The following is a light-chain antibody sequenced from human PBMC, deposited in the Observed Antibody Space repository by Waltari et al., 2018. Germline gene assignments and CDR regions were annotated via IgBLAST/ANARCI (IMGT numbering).Light chain of an antibody. CDR2: AAS. CDR3: EQSYSTPVT. J-gene: IGKJ3*01. V-gene: IGKV1-39*01. CDR1: PSISSY. Sequence: DIQMTQSPSSLSASVGDRVTITCRTSPSISSYLNWYQQKPGKAPKLLIYAASSLQSGVPARVSGSGTGTDFSLTISSLQPEDCATYYCEQSYSTPVTFGPGTKVDIK.